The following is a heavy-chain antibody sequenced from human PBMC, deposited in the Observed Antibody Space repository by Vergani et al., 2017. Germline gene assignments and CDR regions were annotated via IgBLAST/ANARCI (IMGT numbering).Heavy chain of an antibody. J-gene: IGHJ3*02. Sequence: VHLVESGGGVVQPGRSLRLSCAASGFTFSSYSMNWVRQAPGKGLEWVSSISSSSSYIYYADSVKGRFTISRDNAKNSLYLQMNSLRAEDTAVYYCALCSSTSCYTSAFDIWGQGTMVTVSS. V-gene: IGHV3-21*01. D-gene: IGHD2-2*02. CDR2: ISSSSSYI. CDR3: ALCSSTSCYTSAFDI. CDR1: GFTFSSYS.